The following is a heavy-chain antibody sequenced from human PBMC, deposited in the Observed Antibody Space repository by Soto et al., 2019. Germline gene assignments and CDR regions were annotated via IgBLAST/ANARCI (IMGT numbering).Heavy chain of an antibody. CDR3: ARTSDTAMVNRGGYYYYGMDV. D-gene: IGHD5-18*01. CDR2: IIPIFGTA. CDR1: GGTFSSYA. Sequence: QVQLVQSGAEVKKPGSSVKVSCKASGGTFSSYAISWVRQAPGQGLEWMGGIIPIFGTANYAQKFQGRVTITADESTSTAYMELSCLRSEDTAVYYCARTSDTAMVNRGGYYYYGMDVWGQGTTVTVSS. V-gene: IGHV1-69*01. J-gene: IGHJ6*02.